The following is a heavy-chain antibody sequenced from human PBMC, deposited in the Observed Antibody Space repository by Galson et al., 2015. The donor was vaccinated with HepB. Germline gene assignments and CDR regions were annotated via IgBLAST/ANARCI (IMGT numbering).Heavy chain of an antibody. Sequence: CAISGDSVSSNSAAWNWIRQSPSRGLEWLGRTYYRSKWYNDYAVSVKSRITINPDTSKNQFSLQLNSVTPEDTAVYYCARDPASYCGGDCYWGWFDPWGQGTLVTVSS. J-gene: IGHJ5*02. CDR1: GDSVSSNSAA. D-gene: IGHD2-21*01. CDR3: ARDPASYCGGDCYWGWFDP. CDR2: TYYRSKWYN. V-gene: IGHV6-1*01.